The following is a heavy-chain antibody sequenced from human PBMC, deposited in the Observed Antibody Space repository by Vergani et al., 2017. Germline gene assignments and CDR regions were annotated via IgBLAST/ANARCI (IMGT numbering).Heavy chain of an antibody. CDR1: GGSISSGSYY. V-gene: IGHV4-61*02. CDR2: NYTSGST. CDR3: ASATQEIVVVPAAYWYFDL. D-gene: IGHD2-2*01. J-gene: IGHJ2*01. Sequence: QVQLQESGPGLVKPSQTLSLTCTVSGGSISSGSYYWSWIRQTAGKGLEWIGRNYTSGSTNYNPSLKSRVTMSVDTSKNQFSLKLSSVTAADTAVYYCASATQEIVVVPAAYWYFDLWGRGTLVTVSS.